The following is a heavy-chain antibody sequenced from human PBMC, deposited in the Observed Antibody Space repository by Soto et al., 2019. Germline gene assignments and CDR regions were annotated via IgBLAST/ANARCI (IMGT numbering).Heavy chain of an antibody. CDR1: GFSFSTYA. D-gene: IGHD3-9*01. Sequence: QVQLVESGGGVVQPGRSLRLSCAASGFSFSTYAMHWVRQTPGKWLEWVAVISYDGDHKYYTDSVKGRLTISRDNSKNTVSLLMNSLRSGDPAIEYCAGDPAAQDNDNLTGYLHFDYWGQGAMVTVSS. CDR2: ISYDGDHK. J-gene: IGHJ4*02. V-gene: IGHV3-30-3*01. CDR3: AGDPAAQDNDNLTGYLHFDY.